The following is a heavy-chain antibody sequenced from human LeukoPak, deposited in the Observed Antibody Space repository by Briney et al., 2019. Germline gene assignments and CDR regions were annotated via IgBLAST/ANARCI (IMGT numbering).Heavy chain of an antibody. CDR3: ARDDYREMFDI. CDR2: IYTSGST. V-gene: IGHV4-4*07. J-gene: IGHJ3*02. D-gene: IGHD3-16*01. CDR1: GGSISSYY. Sequence: SSETLSLTCTVSGGSISSYYWSWIRQPPGKGLEWIGRIYTSGSTNYNPSLKSRVTMSVDTSKNQFSLKLSSVTAADTAVYYCARDDYREMFDIWGQGTMVTVSS.